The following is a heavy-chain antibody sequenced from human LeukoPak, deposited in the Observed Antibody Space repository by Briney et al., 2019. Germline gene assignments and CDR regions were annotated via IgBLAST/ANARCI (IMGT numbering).Heavy chain of an antibody. CDR1: GGSISSHY. V-gene: IGHV4-59*11. CDR3: ARVFHYYDSSGCFDY. J-gene: IGHJ4*02. Sequence: SETLSLTCTVSGGSISSHYWSWIRQPPGEGLEWFGYIYYSGSTNYNPSLKSRVTISVDTSKNQFSLKLSSVTAADTAVYYCARVFHYYDSSGCFDYWGQGTLVTVSS. D-gene: IGHD3-22*01. CDR2: IYYSGST.